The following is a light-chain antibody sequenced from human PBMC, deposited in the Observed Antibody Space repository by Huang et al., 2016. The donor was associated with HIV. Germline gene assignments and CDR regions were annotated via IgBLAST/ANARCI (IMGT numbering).Light chain of an antibody. CDR1: QNVSTN. CDR2: GAS. J-gene: IGKJ1*01. V-gene: IGKV3-15*01. CDR3: QHYDNWAPAT. Sequence: EIVMTQSPVTLSVSPGERATLSCRAIQNVSTNLAWYQHKPGRAPRLLIYGASTRATSVPARFSASGSGTEFTLTVGGLRSDDFAVYYCQHYDNWAPATFGQGTKLEFK.